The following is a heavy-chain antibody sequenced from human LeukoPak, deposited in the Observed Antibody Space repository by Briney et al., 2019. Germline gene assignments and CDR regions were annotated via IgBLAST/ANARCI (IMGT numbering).Heavy chain of an antibody. J-gene: IGHJ3*02. CDR3: ARAQYSSGWYGGVGAFDI. V-gene: IGHV3-30-3*01. D-gene: IGHD6-19*01. CDR2: ISYDGSNK. CDR1: GFTFSSYA. Sequence: LPGRSLRLSCAASGFTFSSYAMHWVRQAPGKGLEWVAVISYDGSNKYYADSVKGRFTISRDNSKNTLYLQMNSLRAEDTAVYYCARAQYSSGWYGGVGAFDIWGQGTMVTVSS.